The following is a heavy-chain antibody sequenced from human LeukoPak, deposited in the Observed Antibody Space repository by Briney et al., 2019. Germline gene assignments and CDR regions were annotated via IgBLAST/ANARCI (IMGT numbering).Heavy chain of an antibody. CDR1: GGTFSSYA. CDR2: IIPIFGTA. CDR3: ARDRVGGSYWEDYYYYYGMDV. J-gene: IGHJ6*02. V-gene: IGHV1-69*05. Sequence: SVKVSCKASGGTFSSYAISWVRQAPGQGLEWMGGIIPIFGTANYAQKFQGRVTITTDESTSTAYMELSSLRSEDTAVYYCARDRVGGSYWEDYYYYYGMDVWGQGTTVTVSS. D-gene: IGHD1-26*01.